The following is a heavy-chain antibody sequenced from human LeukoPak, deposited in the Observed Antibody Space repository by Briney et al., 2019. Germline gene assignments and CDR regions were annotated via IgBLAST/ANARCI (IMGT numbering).Heavy chain of an antibody. Sequence: ASVKVSCKASGYTFSSYGLSWVRQAPGQGLEWMGWISAYNGNTNYAQKFQGRVTMATDTSTSTAYLEVRRLRSDDTAVYYCARAPPYSNYGYYPNASEAWGQGTTVTASS. CDR1: GYTFSSYG. CDR2: ISAYNGNT. J-gene: IGHJ6*02. V-gene: IGHV1-18*01. CDR3: ARAPPYSNYGYYPNASEA. D-gene: IGHD4-11*01.